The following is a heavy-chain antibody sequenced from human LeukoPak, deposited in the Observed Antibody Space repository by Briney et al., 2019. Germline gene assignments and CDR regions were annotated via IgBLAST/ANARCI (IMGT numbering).Heavy chain of an antibody. J-gene: IGHJ4*02. V-gene: IGHV3-7*01. CDR2: IKEDGSAK. Sequence: GGSLRLSCAASGFTFNNFWMTWVRQAPWKGLEWVADIKEDGSAKFYVDSVKGRFTISRDNSKNSVYLQMDSLRVEDTAVYYCVRAGWELDYWGQGTLVTVSS. CDR3: VRAGWELDY. CDR1: GFTFNNFW. D-gene: IGHD1-26*01.